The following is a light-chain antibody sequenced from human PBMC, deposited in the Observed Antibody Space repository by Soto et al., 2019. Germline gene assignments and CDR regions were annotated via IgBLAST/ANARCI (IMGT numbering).Light chain of an antibody. Sequence: DIQMTQSPSSLSASVGDRVTITCRASQSISSYLNWYQQKPGKAPNLLIYAASSLQSGVPLRFSGSGSGTDFILTISSLQPEDFATYYCRQSYSTPWTFGQGTKVDIK. V-gene: IGKV1-39*01. J-gene: IGKJ1*01. CDR1: QSISSY. CDR2: AAS. CDR3: RQSYSTPWT.